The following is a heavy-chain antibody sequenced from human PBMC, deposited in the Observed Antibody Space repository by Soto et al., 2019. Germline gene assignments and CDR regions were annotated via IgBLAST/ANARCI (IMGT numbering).Heavy chain of an antibody. Sequence: ASVKGSCKASGYTFTCYYMGWVRQAPGQGLEWMGWINPNSGGTNYAQKFQGRVTMTRDTSISTAYMELSRLSSYDTAVYYCARGGGYPASYYGMAVWGQGTTVTVSS. CDR3: ARGGGYPASYYGMAV. V-gene: IGHV1-2*02. CDR1: GYTFTCYY. CDR2: INPNSGGT. J-gene: IGHJ6*02. D-gene: IGHD3-10*01.